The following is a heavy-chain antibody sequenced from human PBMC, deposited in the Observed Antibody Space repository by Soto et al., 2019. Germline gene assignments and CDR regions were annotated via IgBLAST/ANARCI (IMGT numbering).Heavy chain of an antibody. D-gene: IGHD2-21*01. CDR2: FIPILDMA. CDR1: GGTFNTYT. CDR3: AITYCRDNSCPRDFDF. J-gene: IGHJ4*02. Sequence: QVQVVQSGADVKKPESSVKVSCKPSGGTFNTYTVNWVRLAPGHGLEWMGRFIPILDMANYAQKFQDRVTITADRSTFTAYMELNSLTSDATAVYYCAITYCRDNSCPRDFDFWGPGTRVTVSS. V-gene: IGHV1-69*02.